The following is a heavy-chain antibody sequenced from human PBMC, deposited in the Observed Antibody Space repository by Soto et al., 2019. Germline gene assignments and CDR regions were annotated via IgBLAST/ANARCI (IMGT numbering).Heavy chain of an antibody. CDR3: AKCSPRYSSGLKAYYFDY. D-gene: IGHD6-19*01. CDR2: ISGSGGST. Sequence: EVQLLESGGGLVQPGGSLRLSCAASGFTFSSYAMSWVHQAPGKGLEWVSTISGSGGSTYYADSVKGRFTISRDNSKNTLYLQVNSLRAEDTAVYYGAKCSPRYSSGLKAYYFDYWGQGTLVTVSS. CDR1: GFTFSSYA. J-gene: IGHJ4*02. V-gene: IGHV3-23*01.